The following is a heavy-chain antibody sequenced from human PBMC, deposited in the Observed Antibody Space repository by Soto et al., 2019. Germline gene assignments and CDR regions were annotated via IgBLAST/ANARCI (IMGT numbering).Heavy chain of an antibody. CDR1: GFTFSSYA. CDR3: ARDRLGY. J-gene: IGHJ4*02. V-gene: IGHV3-30-3*01. CDR2: ISYDGSNK. Sequence: PGGSLRLSCAASGFTFSSYAMHWVRQAPGKGLEWVAVISYDGSNKYYADSVKGRSTISRDNSKNTLYLQMNSLRAEDTAVYYCARDRLGYWGQGTLVTVSS. D-gene: IGHD6-6*01.